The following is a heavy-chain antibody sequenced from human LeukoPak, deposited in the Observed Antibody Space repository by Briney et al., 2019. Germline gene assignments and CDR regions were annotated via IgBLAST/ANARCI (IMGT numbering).Heavy chain of an antibody. CDR3: ARGATYAYYFDF. V-gene: IGHV3-74*01. J-gene: IGHJ4*02. Sequence: GGSLRLSCAASGFTFSSHWMHWVRQAPGKGLVWVSRIKSDGITTNYADFVRGRFTISRDNAKNTLYLQISSLRAEDTAVYYCARGATYAYYFDFWGQGSLVTVSS. CDR2: IKSDGITT. D-gene: IGHD1-26*01. CDR1: GFTFSSHW.